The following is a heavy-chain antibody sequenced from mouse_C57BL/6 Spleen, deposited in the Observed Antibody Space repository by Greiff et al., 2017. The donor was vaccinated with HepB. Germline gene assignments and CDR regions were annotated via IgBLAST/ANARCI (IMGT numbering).Heavy chain of an antibody. Sequence: VQVVESGAELVRPGASVTLSCKASGYTFTDYEMHWVKQTPVHGLEWIGAIDPETGGTAYNQKFKGKAILTADKSSSTAYMELRSLTSEDSAVYYCTRSHYWYFDVWGTGTTVTVSS. CDR3: TRSHYWYFDV. J-gene: IGHJ1*03. CDR2: IDPETGGT. V-gene: IGHV1-15*01. CDR1: GYTFTDYE.